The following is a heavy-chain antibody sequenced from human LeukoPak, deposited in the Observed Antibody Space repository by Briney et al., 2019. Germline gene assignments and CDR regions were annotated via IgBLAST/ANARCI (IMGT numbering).Heavy chain of an antibody. CDR3: ARANGDILTGYGLDY. V-gene: IGHV3-7*01. CDR1: GFTFSSYW. J-gene: IGHJ4*02. CDR2: IKQDGSEK. D-gene: IGHD3-9*01. Sequence: GGSLRLSCAASGFTFSSYWMSWVRQAPGKGLEWVANIKQDGSEKYYVDSVKGRFTISRDNAKNSLYLQMNSLRAEDTAVYYCARANGDILTGYGLDYWGQGTLVTVSS.